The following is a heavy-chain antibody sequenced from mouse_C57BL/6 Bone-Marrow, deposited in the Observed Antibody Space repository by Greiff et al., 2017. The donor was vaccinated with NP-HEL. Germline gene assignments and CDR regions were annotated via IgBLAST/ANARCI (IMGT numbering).Heavy chain of an antibody. J-gene: IGHJ4*01. CDR2: INPNNGGT. D-gene: IGHD2-4*01. CDR1: GYTFTDYY. Sequence: EVQLQQSGPELVKPGASVKISCKASGYTFTDYYMNWVKQSHGKSLEWIGDINPNNGGTSYNQKFKGKATLTVDKSSSTAYMELRSLTSEDPAVNYCAREVIYYELDDYAIDYWGQGTSVTVSS. V-gene: IGHV1-26*01. CDR3: AREVIYYELDDYAIDY.